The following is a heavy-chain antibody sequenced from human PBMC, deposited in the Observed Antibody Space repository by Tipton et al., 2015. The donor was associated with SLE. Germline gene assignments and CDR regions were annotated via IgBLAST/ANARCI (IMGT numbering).Heavy chain of an antibody. V-gene: IGHV4-59*01. CDR1: GGSLSAYY. CDR3: ARDKPYDI. J-gene: IGHJ3*02. CDR2: IYYSESSTEST. Sequence: TLSLTCTVSGGSLSAYYWSWIRQSPGRGLEWIAYIYYSESSTESTNYNPSLKSRLTISGDTSKNQFSLKLTSVTAADTAVYYCARDKPYDIWGQGTMVTVSS.